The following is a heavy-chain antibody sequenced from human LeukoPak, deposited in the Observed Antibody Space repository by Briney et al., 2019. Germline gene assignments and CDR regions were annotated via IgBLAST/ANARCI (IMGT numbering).Heavy chain of an antibody. CDR2: IYHSGST. D-gene: IGHD4-23*01. CDR1: GGSISSYY. J-gene: IGHJ3*02. CDR3: ARRETTVVNGDAFDI. Sequence: SETLSLTCTVSGGSISSYYWSWIRQPPGKGLEWIGYIYHSGSTYYNPSLKSRVTISVDRSKNQFSLKLSSVTAADTAVYYGARRETTVVNGDAFDIWGQGTMVTVSS. V-gene: IGHV4-59*12.